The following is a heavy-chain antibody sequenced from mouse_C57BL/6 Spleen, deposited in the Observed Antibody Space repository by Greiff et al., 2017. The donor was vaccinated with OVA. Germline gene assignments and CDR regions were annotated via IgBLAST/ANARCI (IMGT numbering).Heavy chain of an antibody. J-gene: IGHJ2*01. CDR1: GYTFTSYW. D-gene: IGHD1-1*01. V-gene: IGHV1-64*01. Sequence: QVQLQQPGAELVKPGASVKLSCKASGYTFTSYWMHWVKQRPGQGLEWIGMIHPNSGGTNYNEKFKSKATLTVDKSSSTAYMQLSSLTSEDSAVYYCARMYDGSSFFDYWGQGTTLTVSS. CDR3: ARMYDGSSFFDY. CDR2: IHPNSGGT.